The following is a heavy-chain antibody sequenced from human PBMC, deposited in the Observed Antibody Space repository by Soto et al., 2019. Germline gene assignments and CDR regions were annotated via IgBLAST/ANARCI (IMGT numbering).Heavy chain of an antibody. D-gene: IGHD3-10*01. CDR3: ARVDYGSGSYSSRYYYYMDV. CDR2: IWYDGSNK. CDR1: EFTFSSYG. Sequence: PGGSLRLSCAASEFTFSSYGMYWVRQAPGKGLEWVAVIWYDGSNKYYADSVKGRFTISRDNSKNTLYLQMNSLRAEDTAVYYCARVDYGSGSYSSRYYYYMDVWGKGTTVTVSS. V-gene: IGHV3-33*01. J-gene: IGHJ6*03.